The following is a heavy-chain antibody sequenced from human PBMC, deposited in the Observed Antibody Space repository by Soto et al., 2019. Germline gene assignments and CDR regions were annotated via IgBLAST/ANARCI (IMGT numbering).Heavy chain of an antibody. D-gene: IGHD3-22*01. V-gene: IGHV3-23*01. CDR2: ISGSGGST. J-gene: IGHJ4*02. CDR1: GFTFSSYA. Sequence: PGGSLRLSCAASGFTFSSYAMSWVRQAQGKGLEWVSAISGSGGSTYYADSVKGRFTISRDNSKNTLYLQMNSLRAEDTAVYYCAKDQSPDSSGYYEEFDYWGQGTLVTVSS. CDR3: AKDQSPDSSGYYEEFDY.